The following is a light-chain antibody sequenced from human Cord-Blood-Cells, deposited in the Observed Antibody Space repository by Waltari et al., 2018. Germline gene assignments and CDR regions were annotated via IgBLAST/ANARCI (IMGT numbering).Light chain of an antibody. CDR2: EGS. V-gene: IGLV2-23*01. J-gene: IGLJ2*01. CDR1: SRVLGSYNL. Sequence: QSALTPPAPVSGSPRQSITISCTGTSRVLGSYNLFSCYQQHQGKAPKHMIYEGSKQSSGRSIRFSFSKSGNTASLTISGLQADDEAEYYSCAYAGSITVVCGRRTKLTVL. CDR3: CAYAGSITVV.